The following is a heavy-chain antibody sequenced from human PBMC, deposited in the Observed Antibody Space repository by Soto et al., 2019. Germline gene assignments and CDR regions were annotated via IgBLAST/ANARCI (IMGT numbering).Heavy chain of an antibody. J-gene: IGHJ4*02. CDR2: ISGSGGGT. CDR1: GFTFSNYA. CDR3: AKDRVVAAAVGWYFDY. Sequence: EVQLLESGGGLVQPGGSLRLSCAASGFTFSNYAMSWVRQAPGKGLEWVSAISGSGGGTYYADSVKGRFTISRDNYRNTLYLQMNSLRAEDTALYYCAKDRVVAAAVGWYFDYWGQGTLVPVSS. D-gene: IGHD2-15*01. V-gene: IGHV3-23*01.